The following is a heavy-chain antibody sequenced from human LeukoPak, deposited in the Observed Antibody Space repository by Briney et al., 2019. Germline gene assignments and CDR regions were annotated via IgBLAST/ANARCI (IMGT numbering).Heavy chain of an antibody. CDR3: ARGSLVEPATLGGGGYFDY. Sequence: ASVKVSCKASGGTFNTYAISWVRQAPGQGLEWMGGIIPIFSTADCPQKFQGRVTITTDESTTTAYMELSSLRSDDTAVYFCARGSLVEPATLGGGGYFDYWGPGTLVTVSS. V-gene: IGHV1-69*05. CDR2: IIPIFSTA. D-gene: IGHD2-2*01. J-gene: IGHJ4*02. CDR1: GGTFNTYA.